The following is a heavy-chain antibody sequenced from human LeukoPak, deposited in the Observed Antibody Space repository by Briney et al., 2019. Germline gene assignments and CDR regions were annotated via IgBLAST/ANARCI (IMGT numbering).Heavy chain of an antibody. V-gene: IGHV3-48*02. J-gene: IGHJ6*02. Sequence: PGGSLRLSCAASGFTFSAYSMNWVRQAPGKGVEWLSFISTGSSMYYADSVKGRFTISRDNAKNSLYLQMNSLRDEDTAVYYCARDQVAVAGYYGLDVWGRGTTVTVSS. CDR3: ARDQVAVAGYYGLDV. CDR2: ISTGSSM. CDR1: GFTFSAYS. D-gene: IGHD6-19*01.